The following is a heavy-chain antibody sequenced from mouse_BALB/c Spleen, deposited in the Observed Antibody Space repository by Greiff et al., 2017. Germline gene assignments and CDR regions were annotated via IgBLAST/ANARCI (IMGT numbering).Heavy chain of an antibody. D-gene: IGHD2-10*01. Sequence: EVKVVESGGGLVKLGGSLKLSCAASGFTFSSYYMSWVRQTPEKRLELVAAINSNGGSTYYPDTVKGRFTISRDNAKNTLYLQMSSLKSEDTALYYCARFSYYDAMDYWGQGTSVTVSS. CDR2: INSNGGST. CDR3: ARFSYYDAMDY. V-gene: IGHV5-6-2*01. J-gene: IGHJ4*01. CDR1: GFTFSSYY.